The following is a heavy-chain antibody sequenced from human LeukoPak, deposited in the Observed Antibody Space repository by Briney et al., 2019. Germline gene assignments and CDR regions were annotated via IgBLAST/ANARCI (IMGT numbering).Heavy chain of an antibody. CDR3: ARTTYYYGSGGYPADY. D-gene: IGHD3-10*01. J-gene: IGHJ4*02. CDR2: ISAYNGNT. V-gene: IGHV1-18*01. CDR1: GYTFTSYG. Sequence: ASVKVSCKASGYTFTSYGISWVRQAPGQGLERMGWISAYNGNTNYAQKLQGRVTMTTDTSTSTAYMELRSLRSDDTAVYYCARTTYYYGSGGYPADYWGQGTLVTVSS.